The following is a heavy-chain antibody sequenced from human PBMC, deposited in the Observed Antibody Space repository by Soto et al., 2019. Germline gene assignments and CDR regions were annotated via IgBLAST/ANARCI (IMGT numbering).Heavy chain of an antibody. D-gene: IGHD6-19*01. V-gene: IGHV4-61*01. CDR3: ARVGIAVAGNWFDP. J-gene: IGHJ5*02. CDR1: GGSVSSGSYY. Sequence: PSETLSLTCTVSGGSVSSGSYYWSWIRQPPGKGLEWIGYIYYSGSTNYNPSLKSRVTISVDTSKNQFSLKLSSVTAADTAVYYCARVGIAVAGNWFDPWGQGTLVTVSS. CDR2: IYYSGST.